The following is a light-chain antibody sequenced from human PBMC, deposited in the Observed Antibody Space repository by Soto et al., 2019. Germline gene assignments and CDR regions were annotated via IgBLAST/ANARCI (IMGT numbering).Light chain of an antibody. J-gene: IGLJ1*01. CDR3: SAYAGSSTLFV. CDR1: SNDVGFYDL. CDR2: EGS. Sequence: QSALTQPASVSGSPGQSIAISCTGTSNDVGFYDLVSWYQQRPGTAPKLLIYEGSKRPSGVSNRFSGSKSGNTASLTISGLQAEDEADYYCSAYAGSSTLFVFGTGTQVTVL. V-gene: IGLV2-23*01.